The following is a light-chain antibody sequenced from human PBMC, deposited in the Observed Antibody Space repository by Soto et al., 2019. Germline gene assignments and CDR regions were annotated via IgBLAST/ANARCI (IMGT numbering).Light chain of an antibody. V-gene: IGLV2-14*01. CDR3: SSYTSSSTRV. CDR1: SSDVGGYNY. Sequence: QSVLTQPASVSGSPGQSITICCTGTSSDVGGYNYVSWYQQHPGKAPKLMIYDVSNRPSGVSNRFSGSKSGNTASLTISGLQAEDEADYYCSSYTSSSTRVFGVGTKLTVL. CDR2: DVS. J-gene: IGLJ2*01.